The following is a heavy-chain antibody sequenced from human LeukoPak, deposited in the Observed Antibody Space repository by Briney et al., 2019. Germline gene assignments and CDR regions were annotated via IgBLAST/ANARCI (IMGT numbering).Heavy chain of an antibody. Sequence: ASVKVSCKAFGYTFTSNYMHWVRQAPGQGPEWMGVISPSGGSTTYAQKFQGRVTMTRDTSISTAYMELSRLRSDDTAVYYCARVQVDYYFDYWGQGTLVTVSS. CDR1: GYTFTSNY. V-gene: IGHV1-46*01. CDR3: ARVQVDYYFDY. J-gene: IGHJ4*02. CDR2: ISPSGGST. D-gene: IGHD2-15*01.